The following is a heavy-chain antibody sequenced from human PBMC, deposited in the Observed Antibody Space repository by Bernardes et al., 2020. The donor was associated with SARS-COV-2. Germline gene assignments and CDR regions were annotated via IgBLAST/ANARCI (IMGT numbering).Heavy chain of an antibody. CDR1: GFTFSSYS. CDR2: ISSSSSYI. J-gene: IGHJ4*02. Sequence: GGSLRLSRAASGFTFSSYSMNWVRQAPGKGLEWVSSISSSSSYIYYADSVKGRFTISRDNAKNSLYLQMNSLRAEDTAVYYCARVTMVRGVIRRLDYWGQGTLVTVSS. D-gene: IGHD3-10*01. V-gene: IGHV3-21*01. CDR3: ARVTMVRGVIRRLDY.